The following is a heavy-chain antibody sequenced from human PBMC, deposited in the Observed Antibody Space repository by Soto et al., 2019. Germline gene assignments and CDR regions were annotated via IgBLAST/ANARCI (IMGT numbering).Heavy chain of an antibody. D-gene: IGHD3-22*01. CDR2: VFTSENT. CDR1: GTSVTSYSYY. J-gene: IGHJ4*02. V-gene: IGHV4-61*01. CDR3: TRARITMIAYY. Sequence: QVQLQESGPGLVKPSETLSLTCNVSGTSVTSYSYYWNWIRQTPGKGLEWIGYVFTSENTKYNPSLKGLASISVDASKNQFSLTLTSVTAADTAVYYCTRARITMIAYYWGPGTLVTVSS.